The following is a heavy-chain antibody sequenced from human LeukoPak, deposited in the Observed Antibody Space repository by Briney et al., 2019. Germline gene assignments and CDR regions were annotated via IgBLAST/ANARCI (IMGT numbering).Heavy chain of an antibody. CDR1: GYIFTSYW. CDR2: IYPGDSDT. Sequence: GESLKISCKGSGYIFTSYWIGWVRQLPGKGLEWMGIIYPGDSDTRYSPSFQGQVTISADKSISTAYLQWSSLKASDTAMYYCARLPVCSSTSCYLDYYGMDVWGQGTTVTVSS. V-gene: IGHV5-51*01. CDR3: ARLPVCSSTSCYLDYYGMDV. J-gene: IGHJ6*02. D-gene: IGHD2-2*01.